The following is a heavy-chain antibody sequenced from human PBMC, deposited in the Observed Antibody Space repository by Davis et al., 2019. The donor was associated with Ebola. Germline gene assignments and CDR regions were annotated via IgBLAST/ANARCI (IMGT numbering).Heavy chain of an antibody. V-gene: IGHV4-34*01. D-gene: IGHD2-2*02. J-gene: IGHJ6*03. CDR3: ARGRRYCSSTSCYKYYYMDV. CDR1: GGSITSYY. CDR2: INHSGST. Sequence: PSETLSLTCTVSGGSITSYYWSWIRQPAGKGLEWIGEINHSGSTNYNPSLKSRVTISVDTSKNQFSLKLSSVTAADTAVYYCARGRRYCSSTSCYKYYYMDVWGKGTTVTVS.